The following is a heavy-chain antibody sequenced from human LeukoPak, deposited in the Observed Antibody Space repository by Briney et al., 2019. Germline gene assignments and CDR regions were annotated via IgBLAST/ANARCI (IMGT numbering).Heavy chain of an antibody. CDR3: AKGTDRTVGELLDY. J-gene: IGHJ4*02. Sequence: GGSLRLSCAASGFTFSSYAISWVRQAPGKGLEWVSAISGSGGSTYYADSVKGRFTISRDNSKNTLYLQMNSLRAEDTAVYYCAKGTDRTVGELLDYWGQGTLVTVSS. V-gene: IGHV3-23*01. CDR1: GFTFSSYA. D-gene: IGHD3-16*01. CDR2: ISGSGGST.